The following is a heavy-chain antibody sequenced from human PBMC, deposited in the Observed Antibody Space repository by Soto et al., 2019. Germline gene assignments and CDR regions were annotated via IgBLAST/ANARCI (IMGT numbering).Heavy chain of an antibody. V-gene: IGHV3-13*01. CDR3: ASGRATVTTIFDY. Sequence: GGSLRLSCVASGFDISDYDMHWVRQPTGKGLEWVSGIGTAGDTHYLGSVKGRFTISRENAKNSLHLQMNSLRAGDTAVYYCASGRATVTTIFDYWGQGTLVTLSS. D-gene: IGHD4-17*01. CDR2: IGTAGDT. J-gene: IGHJ4*02. CDR1: GFDISDYD.